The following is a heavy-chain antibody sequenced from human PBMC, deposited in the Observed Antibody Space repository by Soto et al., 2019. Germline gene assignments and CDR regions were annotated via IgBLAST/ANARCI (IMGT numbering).Heavy chain of an antibody. CDR2: ISYDGSNK. D-gene: IGHD3-10*01. V-gene: IGHV3-30*18. Sequence: SLRLSCAASGFTSSSDGMHWVRQAPGKGLEWVAVISYDGSNKYYADSVKGRFTISRDNSKNTLYLQMNSLRAEDTAVYYCAKIGHYYGMDVWGQGTTLTVSS. J-gene: IGHJ6*02. CDR3: AKIGHYYGMDV. CDR1: GFTSSSDG.